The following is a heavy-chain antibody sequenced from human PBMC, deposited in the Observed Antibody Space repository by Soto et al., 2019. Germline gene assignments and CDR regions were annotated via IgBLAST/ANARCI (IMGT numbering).Heavy chain of an antibody. J-gene: IGHJ6*02. D-gene: IGHD6-19*01. CDR2: ISGSGGST. CDR1: GFTFSSYA. CDR3: AKDLRRSGWFKGSYYYGMDV. V-gene: IGHV3-23*01. Sequence: PGGSLRLSCAASGFTFSSYAMSWVRQAPGKGLEWVSAISGSGGSTYYADSVKGRFTISRDNSKNTLYLQMNSPRAEDTAVYYCAKDLRRSGWFKGSYYYGMDVWGQGTTVPVSS.